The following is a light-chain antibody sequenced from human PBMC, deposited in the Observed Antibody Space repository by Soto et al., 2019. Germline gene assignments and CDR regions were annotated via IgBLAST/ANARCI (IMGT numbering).Light chain of an antibody. J-gene: IGKJ1*01. V-gene: IGKV3-15*01. CDR1: QSVSGG. CDR2: GAS. CDR3: QQYNDWPRT. Sequence: ETVMTQSPATLSVSPGERATLSCRASQSVSGGLAWYQHKPGQAPRLLIYGASTRATGIPARFSGSGSGTEFTLTISSLQSEDFAVYYCQQYNDWPRTFGQGTKVEIK.